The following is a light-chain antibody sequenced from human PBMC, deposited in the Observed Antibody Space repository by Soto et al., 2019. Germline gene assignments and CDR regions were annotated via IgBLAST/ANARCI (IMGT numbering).Light chain of an antibody. V-gene: IGKV1-39*01. CDR2: AAS. CDR1: QSISSY. CDR3: QQSYSTSPAWT. Sequence: DIQMTQSPSSLSASVGDRVTITCRASQSISSYLNWYQQKPGKAPKLLIYAASSLQSGVPSRFSGSGSGTDFTLTISSQQPEDFATYYCQQSYSTSPAWTFGQGTKVEIK. J-gene: IGKJ1*01.